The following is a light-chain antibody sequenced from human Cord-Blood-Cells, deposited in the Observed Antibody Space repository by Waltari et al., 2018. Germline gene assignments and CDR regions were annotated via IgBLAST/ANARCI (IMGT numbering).Light chain of an antibody. V-gene: IGKV3-11*01. CDR2: DAS. J-gene: IGKJ4*01. CDR1: QSVSSY. CDR3: QQRSNWPLT. Sequence: EIVLTQSPATLSLSPGERATHSCGASQSVSSYLDWYQQKPGQAPRLLIYDASNRATGIPARFSGSGSGTDFTLTISSLEPEDFAVYYCQQRSNWPLTFGGGTKVEIK.